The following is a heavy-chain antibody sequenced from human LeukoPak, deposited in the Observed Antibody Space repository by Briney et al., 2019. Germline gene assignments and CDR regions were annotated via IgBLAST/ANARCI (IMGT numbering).Heavy chain of an antibody. CDR2: ISSTSSVI. J-gene: IGHJ4*02. Sequence: GGSLRPSCAASGSTFSSHTMNWVRQAPGKGLEWISYISSTSSVIYYADSVKGRFTISRDNAKNSLYLQMSSLRAEDTAVYYCARNLPAADYWGQGTLVTVSS. V-gene: IGHV3-48*04. CDR1: GSTFSSHT. CDR3: ARNLPAADY. D-gene: IGHD2-2*01.